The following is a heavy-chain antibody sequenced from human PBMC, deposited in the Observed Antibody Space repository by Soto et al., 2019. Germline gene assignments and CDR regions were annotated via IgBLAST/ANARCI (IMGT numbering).Heavy chain of an antibody. CDR1: GGSISSGYYY. D-gene: IGHD3-10*01. Sequence: QVQLQESGPGLVKPSQTLSLTCTVSGGSISSGYYYWSWIRQPPGKGLEWIGYIYSSGKTYYNPSLKIXXTXSXGTSKNQFSLKLSSVTAADTAVYYCARDEGYYYGSGWGQGTLVTVSS. J-gene: IGHJ4*02. CDR2: IYSSGKT. V-gene: IGHV4-30-4*01. CDR3: ARDEGYYYGSG.